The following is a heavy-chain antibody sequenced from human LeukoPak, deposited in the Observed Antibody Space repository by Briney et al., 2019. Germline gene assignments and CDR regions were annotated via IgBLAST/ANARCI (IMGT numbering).Heavy chain of an antibody. Sequence: ASVKVSCKASGYTFTSYDINWVRQATGQGPEWMGWMNPNSGNTGYAQKFQGRVTMTRNTSISTAYMELSSLRSEDTAVYYCARTYSRYWYFDLWGRGTLVTVSS. CDR3: ARTYSRYWYFDL. CDR2: MNPNSGNT. CDR1: GYTFTSYD. D-gene: IGHD6-13*01. J-gene: IGHJ2*01. V-gene: IGHV1-8*01.